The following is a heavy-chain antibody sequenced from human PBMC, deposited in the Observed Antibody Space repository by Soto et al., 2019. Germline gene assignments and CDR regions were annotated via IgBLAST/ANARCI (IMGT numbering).Heavy chain of an antibody. V-gene: IGHV4-34*01. CDR2: INRGGST. D-gene: IGHD5-12*01. CDR1: GGSFSGYY. CDR3: ARGGDYSGTMYSQFHH. J-gene: IGHJ1*01. Sequence: SETLSLTCAVHGGSFSGYYLIWIRQPPGKGLEWIGEINRGGSTNYNPSLKSRVTISVDTSKNQFSLNLSSVTAADTAVYYCARGGDYSGTMYSQFHHWGQGTLVTVSS.